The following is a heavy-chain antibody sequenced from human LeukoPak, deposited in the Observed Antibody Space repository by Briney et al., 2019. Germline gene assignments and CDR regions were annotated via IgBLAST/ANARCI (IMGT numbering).Heavy chain of an antibody. CDR1: GYSFTSYW. J-gene: IGHJ2*01. CDR3: ARRDGGANYWYFDV. CDR2: IDPSDSYT. Sequence: GESLKISCKGSGYSFTSYWISWVRQMPGKGLERMGRIDPSDSYTNYSLSFQGHVTISADKSISTAYLQWSSLKASDTAMYYCARRDGGANYWYFDVWGRGTLVTVSS. D-gene: IGHD2-15*01. V-gene: IGHV5-10-1*01.